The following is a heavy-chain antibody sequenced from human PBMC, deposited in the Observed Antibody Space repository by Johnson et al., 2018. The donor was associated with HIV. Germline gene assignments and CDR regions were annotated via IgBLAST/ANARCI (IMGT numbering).Heavy chain of an antibody. CDR2: IYSGGLT. CDR3: AKALSSGWFYAFDI. CDR1: GLTVRNNY. V-gene: IGHV3-53*01. Sequence: VRLVESGGGWIQPGGSLTLSCAVSGLTVRNNYMSRVRQAPGKGPAWVSLIYSGGLTYYADSVMRRFTISRDNFKNTLYLQMNSLRAEDTALYYCAKALSSGWFYAFDIWGQGTMVTVSS. D-gene: IGHD3-22*01. J-gene: IGHJ3*02.